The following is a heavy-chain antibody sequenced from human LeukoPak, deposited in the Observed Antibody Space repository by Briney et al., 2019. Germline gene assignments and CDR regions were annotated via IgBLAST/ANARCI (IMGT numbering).Heavy chain of an antibody. V-gene: IGHV1-2*02. CDR3: ARAPVWTGYYYYMDV. CDR1: GYTFTGYY. CDR2: INPNSGGT. J-gene: IGHJ6*03. D-gene: IGHD3/OR15-3a*01. Sequence: ASVKVSCKASGYTFTGYYMHWVRQAPGQGLEWMGWINPNSGGTNYAQKFQGRVTITRNTSINTAYMELSSLRSGDTAVYYCARAPVWTGYYYYMDVWGKGTTVTVSS.